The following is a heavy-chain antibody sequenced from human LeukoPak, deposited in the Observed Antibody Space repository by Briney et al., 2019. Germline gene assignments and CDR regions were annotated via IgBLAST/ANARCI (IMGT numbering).Heavy chain of an antibody. V-gene: IGHV4-38-2*02. Sequence: PSETLSLTCTVSGYSISSGYYWGWIRQPPGKGLEWIGSIYHSGSTYYNPSLKSRVTISVDTSKNQFSLKLSSVTAADTAVYYCARDQWGGGFFHYYYYMDVWGKGTTVTVSS. CDR2: IYHSGST. CDR1: GYSISSGYY. J-gene: IGHJ6*03. CDR3: ARDQWGGGFFHYYYYMDV. D-gene: IGHD3-16*01.